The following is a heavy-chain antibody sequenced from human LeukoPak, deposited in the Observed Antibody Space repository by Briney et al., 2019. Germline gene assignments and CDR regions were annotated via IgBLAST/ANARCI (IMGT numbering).Heavy chain of an antibody. J-gene: IGHJ4*02. CDR3: AKHDGWELHDYCFDY. D-gene: IGHD1-26*01. CDR1: GFIFRDYA. CDR2: INKNGAEM. Sequence: GGSLRLSCVASGFIFRDYAMGWVRQIPGKGLEWVATINKNGAEMFYADSVKGRFTISRDNSKNTLNMHLRSLRADDTAVHYCAKHDGWELHDYCFDYWGQGTLVTASS. V-gene: IGHV3-23*01.